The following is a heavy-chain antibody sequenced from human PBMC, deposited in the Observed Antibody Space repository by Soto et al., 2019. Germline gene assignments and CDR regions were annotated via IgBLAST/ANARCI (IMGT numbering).Heavy chain of an antibody. CDR2: ISWNSGSI. V-gene: IGHV3-9*01. CDR3: VKDNTGWIQLSGSFLDF. Sequence: PGASLRLSCAASGFTFSTFDMHWVRQAPGKGLEWVSGISWNSGSIGYADSVKGRFTISRDNAKNSLYLQMNSLRAEDTAFYYCVKDNTGWIQLSGSFLDFWGQGMLVTVSS. D-gene: IGHD5-18*01. CDR1: GFTFSTFD. J-gene: IGHJ4*02.